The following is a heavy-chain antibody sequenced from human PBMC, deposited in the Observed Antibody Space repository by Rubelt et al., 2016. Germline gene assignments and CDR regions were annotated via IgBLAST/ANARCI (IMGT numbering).Heavy chain of an antibody. Sequence: SYDGSNKYYADSVKGRFTISRDNSKNTLYLQMNSLRAEDTAVYYCARDPDLYYYGSGTEKSGGMDVWGQGTTVIVSS. CDR2: SYDGSNK. CDR3: ARDPDLYYYGSGTEKSGGMDV. J-gene: IGHJ6*02. V-gene: IGHV3-33*05. D-gene: IGHD3-10*01.